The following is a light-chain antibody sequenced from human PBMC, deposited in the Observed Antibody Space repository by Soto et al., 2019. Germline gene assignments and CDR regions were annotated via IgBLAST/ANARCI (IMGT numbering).Light chain of an antibody. V-gene: IGKV1-8*01. J-gene: IGKJ3*01. CDR1: QGVSNY. Sequence: AIRMTQSPSSFSASTGDRVTITCRASQGVSNYLAWYQQRPGKAPKRLIYAASTLQTGVPSTFSGSGSGTDFTLTISRLQSDDFATYYCLQYFTYPFTFGPGTKVDI. CDR3: LQYFTYPFT. CDR2: AAS.